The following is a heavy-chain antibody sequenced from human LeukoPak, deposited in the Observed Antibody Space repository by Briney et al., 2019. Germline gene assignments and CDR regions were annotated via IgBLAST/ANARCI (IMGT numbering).Heavy chain of an antibody. D-gene: IGHD3-22*01. CDR2: IYTSGST. Sequence: PSETLSLTCTVSGGSISSSSYYWSWIRQPAGKGLEWIGRIYTSGSTNYNPSLKSRVTMSVDTSKNQFSLKLSSVTAADTAVYYCARNSYYDNSGEEAFDIWGQGTMVTVSS. J-gene: IGHJ3*02. CDR3: ARNSYYDNSGEEAFDI. V-gene: IGHV4-61*02. CDR1: GGSISSSSYY.